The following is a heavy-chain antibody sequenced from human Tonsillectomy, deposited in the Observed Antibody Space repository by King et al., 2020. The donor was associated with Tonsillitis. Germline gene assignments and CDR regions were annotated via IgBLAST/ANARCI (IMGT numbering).Heavy chain of an antibody. V-gene: IGHV3-73*01. D-gene: IGHD3-16*01. J-gene: IGHJ4*02. CDR2: IRSKANSYAT. CDR1: GFTFSGSA. Sequence: QLVQSGGGLVQPGGSLKLSCAASGFTFSGSAMHWVRQASGKGLEWVGRIRSKANSYATAYSASVKGRFTISRDDSKNTAYLQMNSLKTEDTAGYYCTRTEGGSFDYWGQGTLVTVSS. CDR3: TRTEGGSFDY.